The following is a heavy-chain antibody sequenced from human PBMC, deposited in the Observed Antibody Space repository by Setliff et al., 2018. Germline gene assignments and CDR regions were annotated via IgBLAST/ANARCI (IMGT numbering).Heavy chain of an antibody. Sequence: SETLSLTCSVSGGSISSYYWSWIRQPPGKGLEWIGNIHTSGTNYNPSLKSRVTISVDTSKNLISLNLRSVIDADTAVYYCARDFPTVVTPKEYFDLWGRGTLVTVSS. CDR2: IHTSGT. J-gene: IGHJ2*01. CDR1: GGSISSYY. D-gene: IGHD4-17*01. CDR3: ARDFPTVVTPKEYFDL. V-gene: IGHV4-4*08.